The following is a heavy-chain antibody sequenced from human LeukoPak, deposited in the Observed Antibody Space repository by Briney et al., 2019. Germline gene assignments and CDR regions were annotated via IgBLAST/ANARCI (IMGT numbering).Heavy chain of an antibody. CDR2: IRYDGSNK. V-gene: IGHV3-30*02. D-gene: IGHD2-21*01. CDR1: GFTFISYG. CDR3: ALICGSRGHYFDY. J-gene: IGHJ4*02. Sequence: GGSLRLSCAASGFTFISYGMHWVRQAPGKGVEWVAFIRYDGSNKYYADSVKGRFTISRDNSKNTLYLQMNSLRAEDTAVYYCALICGSRGHYFDYWGQGTLVTVSS.